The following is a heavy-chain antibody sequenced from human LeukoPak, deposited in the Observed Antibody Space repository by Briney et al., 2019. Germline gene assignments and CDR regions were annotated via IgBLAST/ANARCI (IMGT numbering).Heavy chain of an antibody. D-gene: IGHD4-23*01. CDR2: IYTSGST. Sequence: PGGSLRLSCAASGFTVSTKYMNWIRQAPGKGLEWCSVIYTSGSTNYADSVKGRFTISRDNSMNTLYLQMNSLRAEDTAVYYCARDPYSSNSRPYYFDYWGQGTLVTVSS. V-gene: IGHV3-53*01. J-gene: IGHJ4*02. CDR3: ARDPYSSNSRPYYFDY. CDR1: GFTVSTKY.